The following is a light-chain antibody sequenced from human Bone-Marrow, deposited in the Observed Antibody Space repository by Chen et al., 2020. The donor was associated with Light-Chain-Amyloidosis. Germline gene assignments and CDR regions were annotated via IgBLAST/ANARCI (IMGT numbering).Light chain of an antibody. CDR2: WAS. Sequence: DIVMTQSPDSLAVSLGERATINCKSTQSVLSTSNNKNYIAWYQQKPGQPPKLLVSWASMRESGVPDRRSGSGAGTDFTLTISSLQAEDVAVYYCQQYLSAPLTFGGGTKVEIK. CDR1: QSVLSTSNNKNY. J-gene: IGKJ4*01. CDR3: QQYLSAPLT. V-gene: IGKV4-1*01.